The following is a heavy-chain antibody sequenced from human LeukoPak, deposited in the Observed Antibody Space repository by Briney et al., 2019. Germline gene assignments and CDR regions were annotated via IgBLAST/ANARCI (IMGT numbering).Heavy chain of an antibody. D-gene: IGHD6-19*01. V-gene: IGHV3-23*01. J-gene: IGHJ4*02. CDR3: ALGVQWLVTFDY. CDR1: GFTFSSYA. Sequence: GGSLRLSCAASGFTFSSYAMSWFRQAPGKGLDWVSAISGSGGNTYYADSVKGRFTISRDNSENTLFLQMSSLRAEDTAVYYCALGVQWLVTFDYWGQGTLVTVSS. CDR2: ISGSGGNT.